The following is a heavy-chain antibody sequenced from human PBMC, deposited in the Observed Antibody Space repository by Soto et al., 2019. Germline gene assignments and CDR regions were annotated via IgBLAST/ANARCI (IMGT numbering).Heavy chain of an antibody. CDR2: IWYDGSNK. J-gene: IGHJ4*02. CDR3: ASGTGSGSYWGIDDY. D-gene: IGHD1-26*01. V-gene: IGHV3-33*01. Sequence: QVQLVESGGGVVQPGRSLRLSCAASGFTFSSYGMHWVRQAPVKGLEWVAVIWYDGSNKYYADSVKGRFTISRDNSKNTLYLQMNSLRAEDTAVYYWASGTGSGSYWGIDDYWGQGTLVTVSS. CDR1: GFTFSSYG.